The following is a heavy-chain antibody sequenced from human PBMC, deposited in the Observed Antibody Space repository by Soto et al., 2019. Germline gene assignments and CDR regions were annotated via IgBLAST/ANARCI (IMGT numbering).Heavy chain of an antibody. CDR3: AKDILRYFDWPPADALDI. Sequence: PGGSLRLSCAASGFTFSSYAMSWVRQAPGKGLEWVSAISGTGGSTYYADSVKGRFTISRDNSKNTLYLQMNSLRADDTAVYYCAKDILRYFDWPPADALDIWGQGTVVTVSS. CDR1: GFTFSSYA. J-gene: IGHJ3*02. D-gene: IGHD3-9*01. V-gene: IGHV3-23*01. CDR2: ISGTGGST.